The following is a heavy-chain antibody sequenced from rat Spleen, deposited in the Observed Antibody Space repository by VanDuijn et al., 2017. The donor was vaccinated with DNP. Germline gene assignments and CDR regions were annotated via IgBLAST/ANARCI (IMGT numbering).Heavy chain of an antibody. V-gene: IGHV2-6*01. Sequence: QVQLKESGPGLVQPSQTLSLTCPVSGFSLTSYTVSWVRQPPGKGLEWIATISSGGSTYYNSALKSRLSISRDTSKSQVFLEMNSLQTEDTAIYFCARSHTTGMTWFAYWGHGTLVTVSS. CDR3: ARSHTTGMTWFAY. CDR2: ISSGGST. J-gene: IGHJ3*01. CDR1: GFSLTSYT. D-gene: IGHD1-7*01.